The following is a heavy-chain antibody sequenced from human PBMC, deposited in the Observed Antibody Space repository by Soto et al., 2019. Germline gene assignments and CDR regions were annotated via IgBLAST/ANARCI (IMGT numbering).Heavy chain of an antibody. V-gene: IGHV3-23*01. CDR1: GFTFSNYA. Sequence: EVQVLESGGGLVQPGGSLRLSCAASGFTFSNYAMSWVRQAPGKGLEWLSGISGSGGTTYFADSVKGRVTSSRDNPKKTLSLQMDSLRAEDTAVYYCARGGRTVTTRGDFDYWGQGTLVTVSS. CDR2: ISGSGGTT. CDR3: ARGGRTVTTRGDFDY. J-gene: IGHJ4*02. D-gene: IGHD4-17*01.